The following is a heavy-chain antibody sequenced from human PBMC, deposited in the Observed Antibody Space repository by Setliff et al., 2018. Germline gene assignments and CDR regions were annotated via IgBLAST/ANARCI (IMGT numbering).Heavy chain of an antibody. V-gene: IGHV1-18*01. CDR1: GYIFNNYG. CDR2: ISAKNGNT. Sequence: ASVKVSCKASGYIFNNYGISWVRQAPGQGLEWMGWISAKNGNTNNAQKVQGRVTMTTDKSTSTAYMELRSLRSDDTAVYYCARDSPTVVTPLRTFDVWGQGTMVTVSS. D-gene: IGHD4-17*01. CDR3: ARDSPTVVTPLRTFDV. J-gene: IGHJ3*01.